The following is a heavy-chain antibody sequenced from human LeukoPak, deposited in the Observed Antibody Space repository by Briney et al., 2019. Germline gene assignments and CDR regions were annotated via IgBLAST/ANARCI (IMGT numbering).Heavy chain of an antibody. CDR1: GGSISSYY. CDR2: IYYSGST. CDR3: ARHSAYYGSGSFDY. V-gene: IGHV4-59*08. J-gene: IGHJ4*02. D-gene: IGHD3-10*01. Sequence: SETLSLTCTVSGGSISSYYWSWIRQPPGKGLEWIGYIYYSGSTNYNPSLKSRVTISVDTSKNQFSLKLSSVTAADTAVYYCARHSAYYGSGSFDYWGQGTLVTVSS.